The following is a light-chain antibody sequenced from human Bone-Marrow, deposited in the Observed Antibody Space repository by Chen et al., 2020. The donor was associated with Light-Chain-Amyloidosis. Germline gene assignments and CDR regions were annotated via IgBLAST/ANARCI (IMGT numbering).Light chain of an antibody. J-gene: IGLJ2*01. CDR3: QSADSSGTYEVI. Sequence: SYELTQPPSVSVPLGQTASITCSGDDLPTKYAYWYQQKPGQAPVLVIHRDTERPSGISERFSGSSSGTTATLTISGVQAEDEADYHCQSADSSGTYEVIFGGGTKLTVL. CDR1: DLPTKY. V-gene: IGLV3-25*03. CDR2: RDT.